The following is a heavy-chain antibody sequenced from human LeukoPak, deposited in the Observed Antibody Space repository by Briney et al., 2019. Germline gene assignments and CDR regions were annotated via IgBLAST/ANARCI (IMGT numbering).Heavy chain of an antibody. Sequence: ASVKVSCKASGYTFTSYGISRVRQAPGQGLEWMGWISAYNGNTNYAQKLQGRVTVTTDTSTSTAYMELRSLRSDDTAVYYCARVYSSSWYGDYWGQGTLVTVSS. CDR2: ISAYNGNT. D-gene: IGHD6-13*01. V-gene: IGHV1-18*01. CDR3: ARVYSSSWYGDY. J-gene: IGHJ4*02. CDR1: GYTFTSYG.